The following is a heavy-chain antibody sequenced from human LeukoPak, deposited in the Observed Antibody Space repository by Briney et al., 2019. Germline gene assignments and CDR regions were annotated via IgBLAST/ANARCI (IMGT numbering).Heavy chain of an antibody. J-gene: IGHJ6*03. V-gene: IGHV4-59*12. Sequence: PSETLSLTCTVSGGSISYYYWSWIRQPPGKGLQWIGYVYYSGSTYYNPSLKSRVTISVDTSKNQFSLKLSSVTAADTAVYYCAREHCSGGSCYSIYYYYYMDVWGKGTTVTVSS. CDR1: GGSISYYY. CDR3: AREHCSGGSCYSIYYYYYMDV. CDR2: VYYSGST. D-gene: IGHD2-15*01.